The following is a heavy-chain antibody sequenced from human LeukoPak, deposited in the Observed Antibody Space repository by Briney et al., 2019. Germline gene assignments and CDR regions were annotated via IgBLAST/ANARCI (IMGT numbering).Heavy chain of an antibody. CDR3: ARDCSGGSCYD. Sequence: SETLSLTCSVSGVSVSTFYWSWMRQPAGKGLEWIGRMHVSGRTNYNPSLKSRVTMSLDTSKNQFSLKLTSVTAADTAVYYCARDCSGGSCYDWGQGTLVTVFS. CDR1: GVSVSTFY. V-gene: IGHV4-4*07. CDR2: MHVSGRT. J-gene: IGHJ4*02. D-gene: IGHD2-15*01.